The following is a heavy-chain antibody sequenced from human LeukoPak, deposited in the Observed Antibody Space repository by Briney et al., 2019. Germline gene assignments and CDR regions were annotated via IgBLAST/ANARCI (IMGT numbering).Heavy chain of an antibody. CDR1: GGSFSGYY. CDR3: AVRRYDFWSGYYGVTWFDP. Sequence: SETLSLTCAVYGGSFSGYYWSWIRQPPGKGLEWIGEINHSGSTNYNPSLKSRVTISVDTSKNQFSLKLSSVTAADTAVYYCAVRRYDFWSGYYGVTWFDPWGQGTLVTVSS. V-gene: IGHV4-34*01. CDR2: INHSGST. D-gene: IGHD3-3*01. J-gene: IGHJ5*02.